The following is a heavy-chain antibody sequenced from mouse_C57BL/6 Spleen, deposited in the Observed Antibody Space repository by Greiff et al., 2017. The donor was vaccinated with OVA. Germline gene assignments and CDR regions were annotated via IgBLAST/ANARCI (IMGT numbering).Heavy chain of an antibody. CDR2: ISNLAYSI. D-gene: IGHD2-5*01. V-gene: IGHV5-15*01. CDR3: ARNDSNYAFAY. Sequence: EVHLVESGGGLVQPGGSLKLSCAASGFTFSDYGMAWVRQAPRKGPEWVAFISNLAYSIYYADTVTGRFTISRENAKNTLYLGMSSLRSEDTARYYCARNDSNYAFAYWGQGTLVTVSA. J-gene: IGHJ3*01. CDR1: GFTFSDYG.